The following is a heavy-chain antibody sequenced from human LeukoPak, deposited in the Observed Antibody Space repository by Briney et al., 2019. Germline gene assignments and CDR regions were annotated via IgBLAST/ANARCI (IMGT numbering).Heavy chain of an antibody. Sequence: ASVKVSCKASGYTFTSYGISWVRQAPGQGLEWMGWISAYNGNTNYAQKLQGRVTMTTDTSTSTAYMELRSLRSEDTAVYYCARDTCTNGACYYYMDVWGKGTTVTVSS. CDR2: ISAYNGNT. CDR1: GYTFTSYG. V-gene: IGHV1-18*01. CDR3: ARDTCTNGACYYYMDV. J-gene: IGHJ6*03. D-gene: IGHD2-8*01.